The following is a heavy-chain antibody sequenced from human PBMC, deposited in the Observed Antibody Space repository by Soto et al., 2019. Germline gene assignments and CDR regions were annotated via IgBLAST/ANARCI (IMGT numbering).Heavy chain of an antibody. CDR1: GGSISSSGYY. D-gene: IGHD3-16*01. Sequence: SETLSLTCTVSGGSISSSGYYWSWIRQPPGKGLEWIGSIYYSGSTYYNPSLKSRVTISVDTSKKQFSLKLTSVTAADTAVYYCVRSFKGANWGQGTLVTVSS. V-gene: IGHV4-39*07. CDR3: VRSFKGAN. J-gene: IGHJ4*02. CDR2: IYYSGST.